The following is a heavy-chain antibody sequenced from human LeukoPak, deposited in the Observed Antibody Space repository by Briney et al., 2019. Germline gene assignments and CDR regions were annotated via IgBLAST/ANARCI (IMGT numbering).Heavy chain of an antibody. D-gene: IGHD3-10*01. Sequence: PGGSLRLSCEASGFIFSDYNMNWVRQAPGKGLEWLSFIDSSSSTIYYADSVKGRFAISRDNAKNSLFLQMDSLKVEDTAVYYCARDETGGHFENWGQGTLVTASS. V-gene: IGHV3-48*04. J-gene: IGHJ4*02. CDR2: IDSSSSTI. CDR1: GFIFSDYN. CDR3: ARDETGGHFEN.